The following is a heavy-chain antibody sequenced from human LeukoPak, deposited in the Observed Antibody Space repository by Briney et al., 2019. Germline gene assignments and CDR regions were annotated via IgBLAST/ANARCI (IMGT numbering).Heavy chain of an antibody. D-gene: IGHD3-10*01. CDR2: IIPIFGTA. Sequence: ASVKVSCKASGGTFSSYAISWVRQAPGQGLEWMGGIIPIFGTANYAQKFQGRVTITTDESTSTAYMELSSLRSEDTAVYYCARDRAYYGSGSYYDYWGQGTLVTVSS. V-gene: IGHV1-69*05. CDR3: ARDRAYYGSGSYYDY. J-gene: IGHJ4*02. CDR1: GGTFSSYA.